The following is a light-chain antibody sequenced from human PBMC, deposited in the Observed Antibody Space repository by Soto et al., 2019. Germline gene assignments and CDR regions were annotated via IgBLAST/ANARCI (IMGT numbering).Light chain of an antibody. Sequence: EIVLTQSPGTLSLSPGERATLSCRAGRSVRTNYLARYQQKPGLALRIRIFGVSNRATGIPDRFSGSGSGTDFTLTISRLEPEDFAVYYCQQYGAYPLTFGGGTRVEIK. V-gene: IGKV3-20*01. CDR2: GVS. J-gene: IGKJ4*01. CDR3: QQYGAYPLT. CDR1: RSVRTNY.